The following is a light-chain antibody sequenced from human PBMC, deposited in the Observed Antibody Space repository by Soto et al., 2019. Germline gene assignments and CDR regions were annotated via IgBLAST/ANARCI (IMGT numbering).Light chain of an antibody. CDR2: DAS. Sequence: EIVLTQSPATLSLSPGERATLSCRASQSVSSSLAWYQQKPGQPPRLLIFDASTRATGIPARFSGSGSGTDFTLTISSLDPEDFAIYYCQQCNNWPPNTFGQGTRLVIK. J-gene: IGKJ5*01. CDR3: QQCNNWPPNT. V-gene: IGKV3-11*01. CDR1: QSVSSS.